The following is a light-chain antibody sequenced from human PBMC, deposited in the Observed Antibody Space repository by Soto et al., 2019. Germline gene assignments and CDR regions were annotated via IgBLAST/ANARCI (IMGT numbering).Light chain of an antibody. CDR3: MQGTHWPLT. CDR2: KVS. V-gene: IGKV2-30*02. Sequence: VVMTQSPLSLPVTIGQPASISCRSSQSLVHSNGNTFLNWFQQRPGQSPRRLIYKVSNRDSGVPDRFGGSGSGTDFTLKISRLEAEDVGVYYCMQGTHWPLTFGGGTKVEIK. J-gene: IGKJ4*01. CDR1: QSLVHSNGNTF.